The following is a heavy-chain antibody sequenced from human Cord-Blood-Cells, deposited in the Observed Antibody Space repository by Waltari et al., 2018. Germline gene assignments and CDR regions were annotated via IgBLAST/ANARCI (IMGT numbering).Heavy chain of an antibody. CDR1: GFTFSSYA. J-gene: IGHJ1*01. V-gene: IGHV3-23*01. D-gene: IGHD2-15*01. CDR2: ISGSGGST. CDR3: AIPGYCSGGSCYSEYFQH. Sequence: CAASGFTFSSYAMSWVRQAPGKGLEWVSAISGSGGSTYYADSVKGRFTISRDNSKNTLYLQMNSLRAEDTAVYYCAIPGYCSGGSCYSEYFQHWGQGTLVTVSS.